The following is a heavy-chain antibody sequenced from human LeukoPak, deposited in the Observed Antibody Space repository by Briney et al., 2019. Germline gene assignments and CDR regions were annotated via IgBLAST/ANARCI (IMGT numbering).Heavy chain of an antibody. D-gene: IGHD3-16*02. Sequence: GGSLRLSCTASGFTFSTYGMHWVRQAPGKGLVWVSRINSDGSSTSYADSVKGRFTISRDNAKNTLYLQMNSLRAEDTAVYYCAREVFGFGGVIVIRGFDYWSQGTLVTVSS. J-gene: IGHJ4*02. V-gene: IGHV3-74*01. CDR1: GFTFSTYG. CDR2: INSDGSST. CDR3: AREVFGFGGVIVIRGFDY.